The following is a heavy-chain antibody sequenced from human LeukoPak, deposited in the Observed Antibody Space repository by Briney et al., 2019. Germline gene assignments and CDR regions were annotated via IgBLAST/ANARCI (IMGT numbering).Heavy chain of an antibody. CDR1: GGSISSYY. CDR3: ARHFAFSYYYMDV. J-gene: IGHJ6*03. CDR2: IYYSGST. Sequence: SETLSLTCTVSGGSISSYYWSWIRQPPGQGLEWIGCIYYSGSTNYNPSLKSRVTISVDTSKNQFSLKLSSVTAADTAVYYCARHFAFSYYYMDVWGKGTTVTVSS. V-gene: IGHV4-59*08.